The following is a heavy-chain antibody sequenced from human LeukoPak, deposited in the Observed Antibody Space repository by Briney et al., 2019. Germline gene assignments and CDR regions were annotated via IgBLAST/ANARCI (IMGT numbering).Heavy chain of an antibody. Sequence: GGSLRLSCAASGFTLSSYAMSWVSQAPGKGLEWVSAISDTGNIYHADSVKGRFTISRDNAKNTLYLQMNSLRAEDTAVYYCAREVGYYYDSSDAFDIWGQGTMVTVSS. V-gene: IGHV3-23*01. CDR3: AREVGYYYDSSDAFDI. D-gene: IGHD3-22*01. J-gene: IGHJ3*02. CDR2: ISDTGNI. CDR1: GFTLSSYA.